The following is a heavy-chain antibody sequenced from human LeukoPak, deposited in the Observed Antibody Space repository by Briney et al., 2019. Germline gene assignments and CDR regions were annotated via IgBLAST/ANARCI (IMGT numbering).Heavy chain of an antibody. CDR2: IKQDGSEK. CDR3: ARDCGGSRYWAFDI. Sequence: PGGSLRLSCAASGFTFSSYWMSWVRQAPGKGLEWVANIKQDGSEKYYVDSVKGRFTISRDNAKNSLYLQMNSLTAEDTAVYYCARDCGGSRYWAFDIWGQGTMVSVSS. D-gene: IGHD2-15*01. V-gene: IGHV3-7*01. CDR1: GFTFSSYW. J-gene: IGHJ3*02.